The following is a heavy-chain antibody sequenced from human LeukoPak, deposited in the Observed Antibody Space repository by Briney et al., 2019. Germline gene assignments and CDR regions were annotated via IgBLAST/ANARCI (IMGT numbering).Heavy chain of an antibody. V-gene: IGHV3-30-3*01. Sequence: GGSLRLSCSASGFTFRSYAIHWVRQAPGKGLEWVTFISHDGVVKHYADSVRGRFTISRDNSKNTLYLQMNSLRAEDTAVYYCAGLRVPDWFDPWGQGTLVTVSS. D-gene: IGHD4-17*01. CDR2: ISHDGVVK. CDR1: GFTFRSYA. J-gene: IGHJ5*02. CDR3: AGLRVPDWFDP.